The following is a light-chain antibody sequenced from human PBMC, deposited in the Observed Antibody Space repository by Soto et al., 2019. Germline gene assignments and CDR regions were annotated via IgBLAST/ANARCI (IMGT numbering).Light chain of an antibody. CDR3: QQYNDWPRT. Sequence: EIVMTQSPATLSVSPGERATLSCRASQSVSSTLAWYQQKPGQAPRLLICGASTRATGIPARFSGSGSGTEFTLTISSLQSEDFAVYYCQQYNDWPRTFGGGTKVEIK. V-gene: IGKV3-15*01. J-gene: IGKJ4*01. CDR2: GAS. CDR1: QSVSST.